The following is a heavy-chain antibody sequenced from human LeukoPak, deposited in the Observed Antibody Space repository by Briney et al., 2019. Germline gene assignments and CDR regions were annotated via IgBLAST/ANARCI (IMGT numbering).Heavy chain of an antibody. Sequence: GESLKISCKGSGYTFTRYWIGWVRQMPGKGLEWMAIIYPGDSDTRYSPSFQGQVTISVDKSLTTAYMQWSSLKASDTAIYYCVRTSGWYPSWFDPWGQGTLVTVSS. J-gene: IGHJ5*02. D-gene: IGHD6-19*01. CDR1: GYTFTRYW. V-gene: IGHV5-51*01. CDR3: VRTSGWYPSWFDP. CDR2: IYPGDSDT.